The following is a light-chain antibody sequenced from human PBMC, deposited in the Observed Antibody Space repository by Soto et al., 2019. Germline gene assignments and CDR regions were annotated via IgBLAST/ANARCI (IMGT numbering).Light chain of an antibody. Sequence: QAVLTQPASVSGSPVQSITISCTGTSSDVGSYNLVSLYQQHPGKAPKLMIYEGSKRPSGVSNRFSGSKSGNTASLTISGLQAEDEADYYCCSYAGSSTYVFGTGTKVTVL. CDR1: SSDVGSYNL. CDR2: EGS. V-gene: IGLV2-23*01. CDR3: CSYAGSSTYV. J-gene: IGLJ1*01.